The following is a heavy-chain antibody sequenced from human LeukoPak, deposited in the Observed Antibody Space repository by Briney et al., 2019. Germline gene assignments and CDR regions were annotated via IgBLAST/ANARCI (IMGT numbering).Heavy chain of an antibody. D-gene: IGHD2-2*01. V-gene: IGHV3-33*06. CDR1: GFTFSRYG. CDR2: IWFDGSNK. J-gene: IGHJ4*02. Sequence: GGSLRLSCAASGFTFSRYGIHWVRQAPGKGLAGVAGIWFDGSNKYYADSVKGRFTISRDNSRNTLYLQMNSLTAEEDTAVYYCAKDLVPYCSSSTCLGNFDYWGQGTLVTVSS. CDR3: AKDLVPYCSSSTCLGNFDY.